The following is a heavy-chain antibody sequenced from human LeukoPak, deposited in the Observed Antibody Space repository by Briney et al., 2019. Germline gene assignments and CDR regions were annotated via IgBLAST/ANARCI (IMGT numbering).Heavy chain of an antibody. Sequence: PGLSLRLFCAASVLTFNSYCQHWARQAPGKGLVWGLHLNSDVCTTSYAESLKGRVTISGDNAKNTLYLQMNSLRAEDTAVYYCARERQWLVFDYWGQGSLVTVTS. J-gene: IGHJ4*02. CDR3: ARERQWLVFDY. CDR2: LNSDVCTT. CDR1: VLTFNSYC. D-gene: IGHD6-19*01. V-gene: IGHV3-74*01.